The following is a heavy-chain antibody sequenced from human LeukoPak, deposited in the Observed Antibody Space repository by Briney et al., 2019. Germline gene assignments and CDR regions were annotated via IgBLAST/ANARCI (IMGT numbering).Heavy chain of an antibody. J-gene: IGHJ4*02. CDR3: AKVVLESGYELYIGY. D-gene: IGHD5-12*01. CDR1: GFTFSSYG. Sequence: GGSLRLSCAASGFTFSSYGMHWVLQAPGKGLEWLAFIRYDGSNKYYADSVKGQFTISRDNSKNTLYLQMNSLRAEDTAVYYCAKVVLESGYELYIGYWGQGTLVTVSS. CDR2: IRYDGSNK. V-gene: IGHV3-30*02.